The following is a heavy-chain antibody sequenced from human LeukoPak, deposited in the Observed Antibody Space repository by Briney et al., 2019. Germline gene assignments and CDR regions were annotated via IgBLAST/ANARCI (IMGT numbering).Heavy chain of an antibody. V-gene: IGHV1-46*01. Sequence: ASVTVSCTASGYTFTSYYMHWVRQAPGQGLEWMGIINPSGGSTSYAQKFQGRVTMTRDTSTSTVYMELSSLRSEGTAVYYCARASNYYDSSGYPTWAFDIWGQGTMVTVSS. CDR1: GYTFTSYY. D-gene: IGHD3-22*01. CDR2: INPSGGST. J-gene: IGHJ3*02. CDR3: ARASNYYDSSGYPTWAFDI.